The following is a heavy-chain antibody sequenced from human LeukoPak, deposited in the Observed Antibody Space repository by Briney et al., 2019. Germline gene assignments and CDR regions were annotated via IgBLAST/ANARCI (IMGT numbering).Heavy chain of an antibody. Sequence: GGSLRLSCAASGFTFSSYSMNWVRQAPGKGLEWVSSISSSSSYIYYADSVKGRFTISRDNAKNSLYLQMNSLRAEDTAVYYCARDHWYSSNVRGGFDYWGQGTLVTVSS. CDR3: ARDHWYSSNVRGGFDY. D-gene: IGHD6-13*01. CDR1: GFTFSSYS. J-gene: IGHJ4*02. CDR2: ISSSSSYI. V-gene: IGHV3-21*01.